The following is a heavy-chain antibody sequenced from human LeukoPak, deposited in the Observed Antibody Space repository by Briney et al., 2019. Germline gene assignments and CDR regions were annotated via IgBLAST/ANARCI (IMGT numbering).Heavy chain of an antibody. D-gene: IGHD3-3*01. Sequence: ASVKVSFKASGYSFTSYDINWVRQATGQGLEWMGWMNPNSGNTGYAQKFQGRVTMTRNTSISTAYMELSSLRSEDTAVYYCARWGLRFLEWYYTAVSPGMDVWGQGTTVTVSS. V-gene: IGHV1-8*01. CDR2: MNPNSGNT. CDR1: GYSFTSYD. CDR3: ARWGLRFLEWYYTAVSPGMDV. J-gene: IGHJ6*02.